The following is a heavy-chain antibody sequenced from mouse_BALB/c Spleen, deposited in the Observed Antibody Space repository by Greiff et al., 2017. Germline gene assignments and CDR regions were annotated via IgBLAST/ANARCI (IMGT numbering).Heavy chain of an antibody. Sequence: QVQLQQSGAELAKPGASVKMSCKASGYTFTSYWMHWVKQRPGQGLEWIGYINPSTGYTEYNQKFKDKATLTADKSSSTAYMQLSSLTSEEAAVEYCARSYRYDKAMDDWGQGTSVTVSS. CDR1: GYTFTSYW. D-gene: IGHD2-14*01. J-gene: IGHJ4*01. CDR2: INPSTGYT. CDR3: ARSYRYDKAMDD. V-gene: IGHV1-7*01.